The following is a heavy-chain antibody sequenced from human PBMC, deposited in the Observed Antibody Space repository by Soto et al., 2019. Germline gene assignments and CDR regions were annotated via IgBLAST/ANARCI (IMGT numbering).Heavy chain of an antibody. J-gene: IGHJ6*02. CDR3: AKDGIAAAGTGEYYYSYGMDV. Sequence: GGSLRLSCAASGFTFSSYAMSWVRQAPGKGLEWVSAISGSGGSTYYADSVKGRFTISRDNSKNTLYLQMNSLRAEDTAVYYCAKDGIAAAGTGEYYYSYGMDVWGQGTTVTAP. CDR1: GFTFSSYA. V-gene: IGHV3-23*01. CDR2: ISGSGGST. D-gene: IGHD6-13*01.